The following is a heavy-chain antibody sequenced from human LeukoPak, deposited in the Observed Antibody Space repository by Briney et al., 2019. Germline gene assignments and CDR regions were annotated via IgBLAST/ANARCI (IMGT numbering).Heavy chain of an antibody. D-gene: IGHD5-12*01. CDR3: ARDKGNGYEVF. CDR2: INTNTGNP. V-gene: IGHV7-4-1*02. J-gene: IGHJ4*02. Sequence: ASVKVSCKASGYTFTSYAMNWVRQAPGQGLEWMGWINTNTGNPTYAHGFTGRFVFSLDTSVSTAYLQISSLKADDTAIYYCARDKGNGYEVFWGQGTLVTVSS. CDR1: GYTFTSYA.